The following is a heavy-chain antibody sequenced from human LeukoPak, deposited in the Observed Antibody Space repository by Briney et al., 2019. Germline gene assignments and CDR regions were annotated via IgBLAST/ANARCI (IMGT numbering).Heavy chain of an antibody. Sequence: GGSLRLSCAASGFTFSSYWMSWVRQAPGKGLEWVANIKQDGSEKYYVDSVKGRFTISRDNAKNSLYLQMNSLRAEDTAVYYCASSTMVRGVPIDYWGQGTLVTVS. CDR2: IKQDGSEK. J-gene: IGHJ4*02. D-gene: IGHD3-10*01. CDR3: ASSTMVRGVPIDY. CDR1: GFTFSSYW. V-gene: IGHV3-7*01.